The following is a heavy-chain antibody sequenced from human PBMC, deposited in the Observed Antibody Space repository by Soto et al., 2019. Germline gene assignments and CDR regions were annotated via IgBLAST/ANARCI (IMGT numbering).Heavy chain of an antibody. V-gene: IGHV4-4*07. CDR2: ISTSGST. J-gene: IGHJ5*02. D-gene: IGHD2-21*01. CDR1: SGNICSYD. CDR3: ARSPITPSPIVTWFDP. Sequence: SEILSLTCTVSSGNICSYDWSWIRQRAGEGLEWIGRISTSGSTIYNPSLQSRVTMSGDTSKNEFSLKLTSVTAADTAVYYCARSPITPSPIVTWFDPWGQGILATVSS.